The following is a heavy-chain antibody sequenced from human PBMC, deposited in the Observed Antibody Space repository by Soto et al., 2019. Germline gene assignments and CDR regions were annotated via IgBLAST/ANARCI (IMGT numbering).Heavy chain of an antibody. J-gene: IGHJ6*02. CDR1: GGSISSSSYY. V-gene: IGHV4-39*01. CDR3: ASPGGAAAGTDYYYYGMDV. D-gene: IGHD6-13*01. Sequence: SETLSLTCTVSGGSISSSSYYWGWIRQPPGKGLEWIGSIYYSGSTYYNPSLKSRVTISVDTSKNQFSLKLSSVTAADTAVYYCASPGGAAAGTDYYYYGMDVWGQGTTVTVSS. CDR2: IYYSGST.